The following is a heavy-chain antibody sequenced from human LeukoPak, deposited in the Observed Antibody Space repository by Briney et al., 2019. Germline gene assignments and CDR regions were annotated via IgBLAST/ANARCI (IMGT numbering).Heavy chain of an antibody. D-gene: IGHD1-14*01. CDR2: ISYDGSNK. CDR3: AKEPDYYYYMDV. Sequence: PGGSLRLSCAASGFTFSSYAMHWVRQAPGKGLEWVAVISYDGSNKYYADSVKGRFTISRDNSKNTLYLQMNSLRAEDTAVYYCAKEPDYYYYMDVWGKGTTVTVSS. V-gene: IGHV3-30*04. CDR1: GFTFSSYA. J-gene: IGHJ6*03.